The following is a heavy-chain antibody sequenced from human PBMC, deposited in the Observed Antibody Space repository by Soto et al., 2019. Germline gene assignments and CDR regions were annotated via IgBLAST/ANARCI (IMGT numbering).Heavy chain of an antibody. J-gene: IGHJ4*02. CDR3: VRLYCSGGSCYSAPVY. CDR2: ISAYNGNT. Sequence: ASVKVSCKASGYTFTSYGVGWVRQAPGQGLERMGWISAYNGNTNYAQNLQGRVTMTTDTSTSTAYMELRSLRSDDTVLFFCVRLYCSGGSCYSAPVYWCQGTLVTVSS. D-gene: IGHD2-15*01. CDR1: GYTFTSYG. V-gene: IGHV1-18*01.